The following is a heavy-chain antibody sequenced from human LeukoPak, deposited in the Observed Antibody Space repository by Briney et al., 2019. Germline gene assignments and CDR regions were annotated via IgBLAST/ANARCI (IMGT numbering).Heavy chain of an antibody. CDR3: VRDFYVDY. Sequence: SGGSLRLSCAASGFTFNVYWMNWVRQAPGKGLEWAANIKHDGTEKNYVDSVKGRFTIYRDNAENTLYLQMNSLRAEDTAVYYCVRDFYVDYWGQGAMVTVSS. V-gene: IGHV3-7*03. CDR2: IKHDGTEK. D-gene: IGHD2/OR15-2a*01. J-gene: IGHJ4*02. CDR1: GFTFNVYW.